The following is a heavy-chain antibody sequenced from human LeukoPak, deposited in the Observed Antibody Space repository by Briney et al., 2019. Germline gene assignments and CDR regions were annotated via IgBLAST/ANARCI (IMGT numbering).Heavy chain of an antibody. D-gene: IGHD3-16*01. CDR3: ARDPRVGDSRYYYGMDV. V-gene: IGHV3-11*01. CDR2: ISSSGSTI. J-gene: IGHJ6*02. Sequence: GGSLRLSCAASGFTFSDYYMSWIRQAPGKGLEWVSYISSSGSTIYYADSVKGRFTISRDNAKNSLYLQMNSLRAEDTAVYYCARDPRVGDSRYYYGMDVWGQGTTVTVSS. CDR1: GFTFSDYY.